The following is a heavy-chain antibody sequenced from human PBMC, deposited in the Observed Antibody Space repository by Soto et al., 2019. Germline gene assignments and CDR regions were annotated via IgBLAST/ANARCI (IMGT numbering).Heavy chain of an antibody. CDR2: INPSDGSA. V-gene: IGHV1-46*01. CDR3: ARVQFGSGWRYAGVY. Sequence: QVQLVQSGAEVKKPGASVKVSCKASGYTFTTYFMHWVRQAPGQGLEWMGIINPSDGSATYAQKFQGRVTMTRDTSTSTVYMELSSLRSEDTAVYYCARVQFGSGWRYAGVYWGQGTLVTVSS. J-gene: IGHJ4*02. CDR1: GYTFTTYF. D-gene: IGHD6-19*01.